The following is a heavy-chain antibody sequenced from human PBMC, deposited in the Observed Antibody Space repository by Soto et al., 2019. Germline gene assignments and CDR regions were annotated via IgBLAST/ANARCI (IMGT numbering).Heavy chain of an antibody. CDR1: GGSIISGDYY. CDR3: ARYSYYYDSSGYRPLDY. Sequence: SETLSLTCTFSGGSIISGDYYWSWIRKPPGKGLEWIGYIYYSGSTYYNPSLKSRVTISVDTSKNQFSLRLSSVTAADTAVYYCARYSYYYDSSGYRPLDYWGQGTLVTVSS. J-gene: IGHJ4*02. CDR2: IYYSGST. D-gene: IGHD3-22*01. V-gene: IGHV4-30-4*01.